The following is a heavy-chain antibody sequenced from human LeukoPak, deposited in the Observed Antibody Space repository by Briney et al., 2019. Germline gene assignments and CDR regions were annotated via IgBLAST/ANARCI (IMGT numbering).Heavy chain of an antibody. D-gene: IGHD6-13*01. CDR1: GFTFDDYG. J-gene: IGHJ4*02. CDR3: AKNYGYSSSWYHY. Sequence: GGSLRLSCVASGFTFDDYGMHWVRQAPGKGLEWVSTISWNSASVGYVDSVKGRFTISRDNAKKTLYLQMNSLRPEDTAIYYCAKNYGYSSSWYHYWSQGALVTV. V-gene: IGHV3-9*01. CDR2: ISWNSASV.